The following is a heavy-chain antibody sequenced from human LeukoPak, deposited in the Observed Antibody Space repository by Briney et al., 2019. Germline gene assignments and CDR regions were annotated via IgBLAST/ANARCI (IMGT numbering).Heavy chain of an antibody. D-gene: IGHD3-22*01. J-gene: IGHJ4*02. CDR1: GFTFDDYA. CDR3: AKDESYDSSGYG. Sequence: SGGSLRLSCAASGFTFDDYAMHWVRQAPGKGLEWVSGISWNSGSIGYADSVKGRFTISRDNAKNSLYLQMNSLRAEDTALYYCAKDESYDSSGYGWGQGTLVTVSS. V-gene: IGHV3-9*01. CDR2: ISWNSGSI.